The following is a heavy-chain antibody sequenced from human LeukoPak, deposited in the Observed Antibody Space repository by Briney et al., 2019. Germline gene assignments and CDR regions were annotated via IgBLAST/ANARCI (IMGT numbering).Heavy chain of an antibody. CDR2: ISSNGGST. CDR1: GFTFSTST. V-gene: IGHV3-64D*06. Sequence: GGSLRLSCSASGFTFSTSTMHWVRQAPGKGLEYVSAISSNGGSTYYADSVKGRFTISRDNSKSTMYLQMSSLRAGDTALYYCVYRLSFDSWGQGTLVTVSS. D-gene: IGHD4-11*01. CDR3: VYRLSFDS. J-gene: IGHJ4*02.